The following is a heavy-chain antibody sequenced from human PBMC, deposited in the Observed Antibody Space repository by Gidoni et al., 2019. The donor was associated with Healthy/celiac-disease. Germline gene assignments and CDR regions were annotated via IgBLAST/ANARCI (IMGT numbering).Heavy chain of an antibody. CDR1: GGSISSGSYY. Sequence: QVQLQESGPGLVKPSQTLSLTCTVSGGSISSGSYYWSWIRQPAGKGLEWIGRIYTSGSTNYNPSLESRVTISVDTSKNQFSLKLSSVTAADTAVYYCARDFPIRYSSSWWWFDPWGQGTLVTVSS. CDR3: ARDFPIRYSSSWWWFDP. D-gene: IGHD6-13*01. V-gene: IGHV4-61*02. CDR2: IYTSGST. J-gene: IGHJ5*02.